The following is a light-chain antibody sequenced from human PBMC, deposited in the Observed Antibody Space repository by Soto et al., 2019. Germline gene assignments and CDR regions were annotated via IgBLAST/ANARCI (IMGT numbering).Light chain of an antibody. CDR1: SSNIGALYD. J-gene: IGLJ2*01. V-gene: IGLV1-40*01. CDR3: QSYDNSLSGHVV. CDR2: DNN. Sequence: QAVVTQPPSVSGAPGQRVTISCTGRSSNIGALYDVNWYQQLPGTAPKLLIYDNNNRPSGVPDRFSGSKSGTSASLAITGLQAEDEADYYCQSYDNSLSGHVVFGGGTKLTGL.